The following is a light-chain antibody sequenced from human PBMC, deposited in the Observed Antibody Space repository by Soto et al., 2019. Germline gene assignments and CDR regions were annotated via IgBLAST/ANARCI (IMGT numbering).Light chain of an antibody. J-gene: IGKJ4*01. Sequence: SQMTQSPSPLSASVGDRVTVTCRASQSISRYLNWYQQKPGNAPKLLIYAASNLQSGVPSRFSGSGSGTDFTLTISSLHPEDFATYFCQQSHTPPLTFGGGTKVDIK. CDR3: QQSHTPPLT. CDR2: AAS. V-gene: IGKV1-39*01. CDR1: QSISRY.